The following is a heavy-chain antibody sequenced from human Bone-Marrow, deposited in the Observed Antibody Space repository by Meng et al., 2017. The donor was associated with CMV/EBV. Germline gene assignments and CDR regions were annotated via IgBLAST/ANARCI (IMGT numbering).Heavy chain of an antibody. V-gene: IGHV3-7*01. CDR2: IKQDGSEK. CDR1: GFTFSSYW. D-gene: IGHD2-8*01. CDR3: VRGPPNGVAVT. J-gene: IGHJ5*02. Sequence: GGSLRLSCAASGFTFSSYWMSWVRQAPGKGLEWVANIKQDGSEKYYVDSVRGRFTITNDYTKNSLYLQMSSLRAEDTALYYCVRGPPNGVAVTWGQGTLVTVSS.